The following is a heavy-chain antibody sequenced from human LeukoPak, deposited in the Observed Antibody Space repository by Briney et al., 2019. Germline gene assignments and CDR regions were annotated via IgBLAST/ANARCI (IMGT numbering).Heavy chain of an antibody. CDR3: AREDRVVAFDI. Sequence: SETLSLTCTVSGGSISSYYWSWIRQPPGKGLEWIGYIYHSGSTYYNPSLKSRVTISVDRSKNQFSLKLSSVTAAGTAVYYCAREDRVVAFDIWGQGTMVTVSS. CDR1: GGSISSYY. J-gene: IGHJ3*02. CDR2: IYHSGST. V-gene: IGHV4-59*12. D-gene: IGHD2-15*01.